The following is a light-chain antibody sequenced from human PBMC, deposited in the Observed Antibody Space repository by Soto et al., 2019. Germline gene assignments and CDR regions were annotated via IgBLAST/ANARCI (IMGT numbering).Light chain of an antibody. V-gene: IGLV2-8*01. Sequence: QSVLTQPPPASGSPGQSVTISCIGTSSDVGAYNYVSWYQQHPGKVPKLMIYEVSKRPSGVPDRFSASKSGNKASLTVSRLQAEDEADYYCSSHGGSNNFYVFGTGTKVTVL. CDR3: SSHGGSNNFYV. J-gene: IGLJ1*01. CDR2: EVS. CDR1: SSDVGAYNY.